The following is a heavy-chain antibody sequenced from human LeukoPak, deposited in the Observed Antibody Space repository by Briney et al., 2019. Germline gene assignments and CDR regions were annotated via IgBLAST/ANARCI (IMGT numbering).Heavy chain of an antibody. CDR2: IVVGSGNT. D-gene: IGHD6-6*01. Sequence: SVKVSCKASGFTFTSSAVQWVRQARGQRPEWIGWIVVGSGNTNYAQKFQERVTITRDMSTSTAYMELSSLRSEDTAVYYCAADLSIAAYYFDYWGQGTLVTVSS. J-gene: IGHJ4*02. CDR3: AADLSIAAYYFDY. V-gene: IGHV1-58*01. CDR1: GFTFTSSA.